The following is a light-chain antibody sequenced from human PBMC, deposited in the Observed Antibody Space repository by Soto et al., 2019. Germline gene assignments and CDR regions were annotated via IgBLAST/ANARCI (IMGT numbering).Light chain of an antibody. J-gene: IGKJ4*01. Sequence: EIVLTQSPGTLSLSPGERATRSCRASQSVSSYLAWYQQKPGQAPRLLIYDASSRASGIPARFSGSGSGTDFTLTISSLEPEDFAVYYCQQRSDWPLLTFGGGTKVEIK. CDR1: QSVSSY. V-gene: IGKV3-11*01. CDR2: DAS. CDR3: QQRSDWPLLT.